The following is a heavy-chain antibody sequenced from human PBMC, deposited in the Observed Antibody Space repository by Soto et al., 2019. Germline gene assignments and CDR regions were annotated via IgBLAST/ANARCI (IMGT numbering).Heavy chain of an antibody. CDR1: GCTFSSYS. D-gene: IGHD5-12*01. CDR2: IIPIFGTA. Sequence: SVKVSCKASGCTFSSYSLRWVRPAPGQGLEWMGAIIPIFGTANYAQKFQGRVTVTAEKSTSTAYMELSSLRSEDTAVYYCESLGSGAVDYGGQGARVNVSS. CDR3: ESLGSGAVDY. V-gene: IGHV1-69*06. J-gene: IGHJ4*02.